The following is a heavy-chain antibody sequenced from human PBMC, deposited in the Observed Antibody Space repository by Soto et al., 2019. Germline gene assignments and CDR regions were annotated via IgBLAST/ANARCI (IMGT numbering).Heavy chain of an antibody. CDR3: ARDSSAMAEKNAFDI. CDR2: INPNSGGT. D-gene: IGHD5-18*01. Sequence: ASVKVSCKASGYTFTGYYMHWVRQAPGQGLEWMGWINPNSGGTNYAQKFQGRVTMTRDTPISTAYMELSRLRSDDTAVYYCARDSSAMAEKNAFDIWGQGTMVTVSS. V-gene: IGHV1-2*02. CDR1: GYTFTGYY. J-gene: IGHJ3*02.